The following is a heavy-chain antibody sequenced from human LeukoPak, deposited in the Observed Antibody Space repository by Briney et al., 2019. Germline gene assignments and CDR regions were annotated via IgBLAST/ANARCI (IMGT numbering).Heavy chain of an antibody. CDR2: INSDGSST. V-gene: IGHV3-74*01. CDR1: GFTFRDYW. Sequence: GGSLRLSCAASGFTFRDYWMHWVRQAPGKGLVWVSRINSDGSSTSYADSMKGRFTISRDNAKNTLYLQMNSLRVEDTAVYYCARGGAAMAYYWGQGTLVTVSS. J-gene: IGHJ4*02. D-gene: IGHD5-18*01. CDR3: ARGGAAMAYY.